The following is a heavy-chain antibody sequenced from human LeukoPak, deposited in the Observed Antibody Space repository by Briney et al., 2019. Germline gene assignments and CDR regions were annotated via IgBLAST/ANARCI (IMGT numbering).Heavy chain of an antibody. V-gene: IGHV3-66*01. CDR3: AREDYRHYFDY. D-gene: IGHD4/OR15-4a*01. Sequence: PGGSLRLSCAASGFTVSSNYMSWVRQAPGKGLEWVSLIYSGGSTYYADSVKGRFTISRDNSKNTLYLQMNSLRAEDTAVYYCAREDYRHYFDYWGQGTLVTVSS. CDR2: IYSGGST. J-gene: IGHJ4*02. CDR1: GFTVSSNY.